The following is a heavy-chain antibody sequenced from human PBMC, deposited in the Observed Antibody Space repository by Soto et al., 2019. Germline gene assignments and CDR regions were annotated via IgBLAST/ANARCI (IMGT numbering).Heavy chain of an antibody. CDR2: ISGSGGST. V-gene: IGHV3-23*01. D-gene: IGHD2-2*01. Sequence: PGGSLRLSCAASGFTFSSYAMSWVRQAPGKGLEWVSAISGSGGSTYYADSVKGRFTISRDNSKNTLYLQMNSLRAEDTAVYYCAKDQAYCSSTSCYYFDYWGQGTLVTVSS. J-gene: IGHJ4*02. CDR1: GFTFSSYA. CDR3: AKDQAYCSSTSCYYFDY.